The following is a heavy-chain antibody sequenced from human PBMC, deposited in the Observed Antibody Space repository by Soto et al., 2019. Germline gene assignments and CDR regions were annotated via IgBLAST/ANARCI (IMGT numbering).Heavy chain of an antibody. J-gene: IGHJ6*02. CDR3: ARVGCDGGACYTLVGLGYGMDG. CDR2: ISYDGNNK. CDR1: GFTFSNYA. V-gene: IGHV3-30-3*01. Sequence: QVQLVESGGGVVQPGRSLRLSCAASGFTFSNYAMYWVRQAPGKGLEWVAVISYDGNNKYYADSVKGRFTISRDNSKNTLYLQMNSLRAEDTAVYYCARVGCDGGACYTLVGLGYGMDGLGQGTTGTVSS. D-gene: IGHD2-21*02.